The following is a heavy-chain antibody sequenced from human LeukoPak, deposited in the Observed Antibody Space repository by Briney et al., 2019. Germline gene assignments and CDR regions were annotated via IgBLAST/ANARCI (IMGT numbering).Heavy chain of an antibody. D-gene: IGHD2-15*01. J-gene: IGHJ5*02. CDR3: ARDLGYCSGGSCPSGFDP. Sequence: GGSLRLSCAASGFTFSSYWMSWVRKAPGKGLEWVANIKQDGSEKYYVDSVKGRFTISRDNAKNSLYLQMNSLRAEDTAVYYCARDLGYCSGGSCPSGFDPWGQGTLVTVSS. CDR2: IKQDGSEK. V-gene: IGHV3-7*01. CDR1: GFTFSSYW.